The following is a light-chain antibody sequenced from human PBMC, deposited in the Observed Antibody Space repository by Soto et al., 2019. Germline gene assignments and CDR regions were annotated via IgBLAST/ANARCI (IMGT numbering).Light chain of an antibody. CDR3: QQRSDWPLT. CDR1: QSVSSY. CDR2: DAS. Sequence: EIVLTQSPATLSLSPGDRATLSCRASQSVSSYLAWYQQKPGQAPRLLIYDASNRATGIPARFSGSGSGTDFTLTISSLEPADFAVYSCQQRSDWPLTFGGATKVEIK. V-gene: IGKV3-11*01. J-gene: IGKJ4*01.